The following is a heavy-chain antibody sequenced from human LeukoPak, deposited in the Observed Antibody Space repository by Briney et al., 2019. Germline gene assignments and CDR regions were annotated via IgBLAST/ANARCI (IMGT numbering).Heavy chain of an antibody. V-gene: IGHV4-59*01. CDR2: IYSSGST. D-gene: IGHD3-22*01. CDR1: GGSISSYY. Sequence: SETLSLTCTVSGGSISSYYWSWSRQPPGKGLEWIGYIYSSGSTNYNPSLKSRVTISVDTSKNQFSLRLSSVTAADTAVYYCARSYDSRGYYYYGMDVWGQGTTVTVSS. J-gene: IGHJ6*02. CDR3: ARSYDSRGYYYYGMDV.